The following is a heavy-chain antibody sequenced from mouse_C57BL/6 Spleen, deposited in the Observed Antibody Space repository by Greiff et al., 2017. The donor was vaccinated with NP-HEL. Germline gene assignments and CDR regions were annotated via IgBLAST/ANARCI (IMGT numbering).Heavy chain of an antibody. Sequence: EVKVVESGGDLVKPGGSLKLSCAASGFTFSSYGMSWVRQTPDKRLEWVATISSGGSYTYYPDSVKGRFTISRDNAKNTLYLQMSSLKSEDTAMYYCARRGNFPWFAYWGQGTLVTVSA. V-gene: IGHV5-6*02. CDR2: ISSGGSYT. J-gene: IGHJ3*01. CDR3: ARRGNFPWFAY. D-gene: IGHD2-1*01. CDR1: GFTFSSYG.